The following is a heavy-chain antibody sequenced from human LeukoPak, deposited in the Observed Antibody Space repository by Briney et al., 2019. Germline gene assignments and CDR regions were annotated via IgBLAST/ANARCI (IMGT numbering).Heavy chain of an antibody. CDR3: ARDVLLWFGEYYFDY. Sequence: GGSLRLSCAASGFTFDDYGMSWTRQAPGKGLEWVSYISSSGSTIYYADSVKGRFTISRDNAKNSLYLQMNSLRAEDTAVYYCARDVLLWFGEYYFDYWGQGTLVTVSS. D-gene: IGHD3-10*01. CDR2: ISSSGSTI. V-gene: IGHV3-11*04. J-gene: IGHJ4*02. CDR1: GFTFDDYG.